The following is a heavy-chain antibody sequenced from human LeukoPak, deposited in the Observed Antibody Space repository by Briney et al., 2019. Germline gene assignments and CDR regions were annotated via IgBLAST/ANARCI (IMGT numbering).Heavy chain of an antibody. Sequence: ASVKVSCKASGYTFTSYYMHWVRQAPGQGLEWMGIINPSGGSTNYAQKFQGRVTLTRDTSTSTVYMELSSLRSEDTAVYYCAREILAGRGYWGQGTLVTVSS. CDR1: GYTFTSYY. CDR2: INPSGGST. J-gene: IGHJ4*02. CDR3: AREILAGRGY. V-gene: IGHV1-46*01. D-gene: IGHD6-19*01.